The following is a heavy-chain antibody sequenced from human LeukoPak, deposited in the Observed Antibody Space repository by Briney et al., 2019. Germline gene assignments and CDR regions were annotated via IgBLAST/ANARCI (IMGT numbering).Heavy chain of an antibody. CDR2: ISGNGGST. Sequence: GGSLRLSCAASGFTFSTYAMSWIRQAPGKGLEWVSTISGNGGSTYFADSVKGRFTISRDNSRNALFLQMSSLRAEDTAVYYCATPRGIWGVSLDHWGQGTLVTVSS. CDR1: GFTFSTYA. D-gene: IGHD3-10*01. V-gene: IGHV3-23*01. J-gene: IGHJ4*02. CDR3: ATPRGIWGVSLDH.